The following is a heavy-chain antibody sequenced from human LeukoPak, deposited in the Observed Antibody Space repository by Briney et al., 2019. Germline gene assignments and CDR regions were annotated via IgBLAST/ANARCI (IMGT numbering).Heavy chain of an antibody. CDR2: IYTSGST. Sequence: SETLSLTCTVSGGSISSYYWSWIRQPAGKGLGWIGRIYTSGSTNYNPSLKSRVTMSVDTSKNQFSLKLSSVTAADTAVYYCARVVGYSSGWYARGSKYFDYWGQGTLVTVSS. J-gene: IGHJ4*02. CDR3: ARVVGYSSGWYARGSKYFDY. D-gene: IGHD6-19*01. V-gene: IGHV4-4*07. CDR1: GGSISSYY.